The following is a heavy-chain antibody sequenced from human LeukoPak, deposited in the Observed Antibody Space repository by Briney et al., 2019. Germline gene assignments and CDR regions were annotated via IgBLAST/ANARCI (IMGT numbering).Heavy chain of an antibody. Sequence: SETLSLICAVYGGSFSGYYWSWLRQPPGKGLEWIGEINHSGSTNYNQSLKSRVTISVDTSKNQFSLKLSAVTAADTAVYYCARVYTGYSTYDDYWDQRPVVAVSS. D-gene: IGHD3/OR15-3a*01. CDR2: INHSGST. CDR3: ARVYTGYSTYDDY. V-gene: IGHV4-34*01. CDR1: GGSFSGYY. J-gene: IGHJ4*02.